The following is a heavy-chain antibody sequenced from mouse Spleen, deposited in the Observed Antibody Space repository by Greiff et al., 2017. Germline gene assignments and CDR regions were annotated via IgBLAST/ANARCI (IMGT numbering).Heavy chain of an antibody. Sequence: VQLQQSGPELVKPGASVKISCKASGYSFTGYYMNWVKQSPEKSLEWIGEINPSTGGTTFNQKFKAKATLTVDKSSSTAYMQLKSLTSEDSAVYYCARALLYYGSSYCFDYWGQGTTLTVSS. V-gene: IGHV1-42*01. D-gene: IGHD1-1*01. CDR3: ARALLYYGSSYCFDY. J-gene: IGHJ2*01. CDR1: GYSFTGYY. CDR2: INPSTGGT.